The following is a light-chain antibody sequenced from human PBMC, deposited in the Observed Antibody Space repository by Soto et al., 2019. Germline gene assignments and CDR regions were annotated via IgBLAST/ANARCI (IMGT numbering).Light chain of an antibody. J-gene: IGKJ4*01. CDR1: QGIRND. V-gene: IGKV1-17*02. Sequence: DIQMPQSTSSLSASVGDRVTITCRASQGIRNDLHWYQQKPGKAPKRLIYAASSLQSGVPSRFSGSGSGTEFTLTISNLQPEDFATYYCLQHNSYPLTFGGGTKVEIK. CDR2: AAS. CDR3: LQHNSYPLT.